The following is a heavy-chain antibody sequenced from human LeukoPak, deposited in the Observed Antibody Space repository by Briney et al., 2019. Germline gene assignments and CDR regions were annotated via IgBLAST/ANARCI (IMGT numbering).Heavy chain of an antibody. V-gene: IGHV3-30*01. CDR1: GFTFSSYA. J-gene: IGHJ4*02. D-gene: IGHD5-24*01. CDR3: ASIEVATIE. CDR2: ISYDGSNK. Sequence: QPGGSLRLSCAASGFTFSSYAMHWVRQAPGKGLKWVAVISYDGSNKYYADSVKGRFTISRDNSKNTLYLQMNSLRAEDTAVYYCASIEVATIEWGQGTLVTVSS.